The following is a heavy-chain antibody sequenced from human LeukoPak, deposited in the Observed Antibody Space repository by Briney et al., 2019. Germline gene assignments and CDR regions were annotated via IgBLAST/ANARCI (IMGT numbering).Heavy chain of an antibody. CDR3: ARIPYSSGREQFDY. Sequence: GASVKVSCKASGYTFTGYYMHWVRQAPGQGLEWMGWINPNSGGTNYAQKFQGRVTMTRDTSISTAYMELSRLRSDDTAVYYCARIPYSSGREQFDYWGQGTLVTVSS. V-gene: IGHV1-2*02. CDR1: GYTFTGYY. J-gene: IGHJ4*02. CDR2: INPNSGGT. D-gene: IGHD6-19*01.